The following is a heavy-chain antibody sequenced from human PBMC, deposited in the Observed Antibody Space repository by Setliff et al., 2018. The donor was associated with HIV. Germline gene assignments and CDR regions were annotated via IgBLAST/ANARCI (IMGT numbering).Heavy chain of an antibody. J-gene: IGHJ4*02. Sequence: GASVKVSCKASGYTFTNYYIHWVRQAPGQGLEWMGVINPSDGSTSYAQKFQGSVTMTEDTSTNTVYMEVSSLRSQDPAVTAVYYCARDRSYLDSWGQGTLVTVSS. V-gene: IGHV1-46*01. CDR1: GYTFTNYY. CDR2: INPSDGST. CDR3: ARDRSYLDS.